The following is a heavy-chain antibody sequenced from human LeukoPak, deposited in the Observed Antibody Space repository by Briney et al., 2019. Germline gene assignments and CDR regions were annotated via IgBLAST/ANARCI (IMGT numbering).Heavy chain of an antibody. D-gene: IGHD1-26*01. Sequence: PGGSLRLSCAASGFTVSSNYMSWVRQAPGKGLEWVSVIYSGGSTYYADSVKGRFTISRDNSKNTLYLQMNSLRAEDTAVYYCARGLYSGSYETFDYWGQGTLVTASS. J-gene: IGHJ4*02. CDR1: GFTVSSNY. CDR2: IYSGGST. V-gene: IGHV3-53*01. CDR3: ARGLYSGSYETFDY.